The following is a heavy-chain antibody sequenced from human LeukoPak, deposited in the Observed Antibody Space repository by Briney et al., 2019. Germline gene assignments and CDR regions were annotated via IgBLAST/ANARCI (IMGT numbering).Heavy chain of an antibody. CDR3: ARDGVGAYNWFDP. J-gene: IGHJ5*02. CDR1: GFTFRNYA. Sequence: GGSLRLSCAASGFTFRNYAMYWVRQAPGKGLEYVSGISSNGDNTYYGNSVKGRFTISRDNSKNTLYLQMGSLRVEDMAVYYCARDGVGAYNWFDPWGQGTLVAVSS. CDR2: ISSNGDNT. D-gene: IGHD1-26*01. V-gene: IGHV3-64*01.